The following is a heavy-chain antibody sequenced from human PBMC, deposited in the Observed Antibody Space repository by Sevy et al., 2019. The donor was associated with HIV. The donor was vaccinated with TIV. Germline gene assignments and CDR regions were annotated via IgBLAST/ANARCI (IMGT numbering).Heavy chain of an antibody. CDR3: ARDGRGDYYDSSGYFDY. D-gene: IGHD3-22*01. CDR1: GFTFSSYA. J-gene: IGHJ4*02. CDR2: ISFDGSNK. Sequence: GESLKISCAASGFTFSSYAMHWVRQAPGKGLEWVAIISFDGSNKYYAASVKGRFTISRDNSKNTLYLQMNSLRAEDTAVYYCARDGRGDYYDSSGYFDYWGQGTLVTVSS. V-gene: IGHV3-30*04.